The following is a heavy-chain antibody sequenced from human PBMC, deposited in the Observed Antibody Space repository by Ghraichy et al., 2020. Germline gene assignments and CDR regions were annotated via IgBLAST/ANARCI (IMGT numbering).Heavy chain of an antibody. CDR1: GGGVGRRGCD. CDR3: ARREVTTYHDAFDI. Sequence: VAGGGVGRRGCDWGWSREPPGKGREWIGSSDDSGSTYSNPSRKSRVTISVDTSTNQFSLKLSSVTAADTAVDYCARREVTTYHDAFDIWGQGTMVTVAS. D-gene: IGHD4-17*01. J-gene: IGHJ3*02. V-gene: IGHV4-39*01. CDR2: SDDSGST.